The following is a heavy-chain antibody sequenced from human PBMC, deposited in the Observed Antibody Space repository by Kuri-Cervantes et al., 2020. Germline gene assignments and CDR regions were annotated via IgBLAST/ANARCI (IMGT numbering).Heavy chain of an antibody. CDR3: ARDSPLKITMVRGVLFGAFDI. J-gene: IGHJ3*02. Sequence: GGSLRLSCAASGFTFSGYGMHWVRQAPGKGLEWVAVISYDGSNKYYADSVKGRFTISRDNSKNTLYLQMNSLRAEDTAVYYCARDSPLKITMVRGVLFGAFDIWGQGTMVTVSS. CDR1: GFTFSGYG. D-gene: IGHD3-10*01. CDR2: ISYDGSNK. V-gene: IGHV3-30*03.